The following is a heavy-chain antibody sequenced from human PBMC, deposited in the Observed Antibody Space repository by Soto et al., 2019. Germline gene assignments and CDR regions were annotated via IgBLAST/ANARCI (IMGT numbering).Heavy chain of an antibody. J-gene: IGHJ4*02. V-gene: IGHV3-23*01. D-gene: IGHD3-22*01. CDR2: ISGSGGST. Sequence: GGSLRLSCAASGFTFSSYAMSWVRRAPGKGLEWVSAISGSGGSTYYADSVKGRFTISRDNSKNTLYLQMNSLRAEDTAVYYRAKDRDYYDSSGLDYWGQGTLVTVSS. CDR1: GFTFSSYA. CDR3: AKDRDYYDSSGLDY.